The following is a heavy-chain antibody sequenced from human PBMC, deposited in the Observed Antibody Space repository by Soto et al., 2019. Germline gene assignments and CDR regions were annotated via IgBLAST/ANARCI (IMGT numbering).Heavy chain of an antibody. D-gene: IGHD2-2*01. CDR3: ARKVLVSTSRPDWWYFDL. CDR1: GFTFNNYA. V-gene: IGHV3-23*01. J-gene: IGHJ2*01. CDR2: ISGGGDRT. Sequence: EVQLLESGGGLVQPGGSLRLSCVGSGFTFNNYAMNWVRQTPGKGLEWVTTISGGGDRTFDADSVKGRFTISRDNSKNTFNLQSKGLRADDTAVYYCARKVLVSTSRPDWWYFDLWGRGTLVTVSS.